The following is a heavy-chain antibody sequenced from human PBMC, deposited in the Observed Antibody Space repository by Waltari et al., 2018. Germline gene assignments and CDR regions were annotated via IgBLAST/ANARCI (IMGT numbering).Heavy chain of an antibody. CDR1: GYTFTGYY. J-gene: IGHJ5*02. D-gene: IGHD6-19*01. Sequence: QVQLVQSGAEVKKPGASVKVSCKASGYTFTGYYMHWVRQAPGQGLEWMGRINPNSGGKNYAPKFQGRVTMIRDTYISTAYMELSRLRSDDTAVYCCASDQEGWYNAFDPWGQGTLVTVSS. CDR2: INPNSGGK. V-gene: IGHV1-2*06. CDR3: ASDQEGWYNAFDP.